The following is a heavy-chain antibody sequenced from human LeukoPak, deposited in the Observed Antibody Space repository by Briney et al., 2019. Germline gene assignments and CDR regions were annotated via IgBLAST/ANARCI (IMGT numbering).Heavy chain of an antibody. Sequence: GRSLRLSCAASGFAFGGYGMHWVRQAPGKGLEWVSLIWYDGSNKYYADSVKGRFTISRDNSKNTLYLQMNSLRAEDTAVYYCAKDNYGEHYYGMDVWGQGTTVTVSS. D-gene: IGHD4-17*01. CDR2: IWYDGSNK. V-gene: IGHV3-33*06. CDR3: AKDNYGEHYYGMDV. CDR1: GFAFGGYG. J-gene: IGHJ6*02.